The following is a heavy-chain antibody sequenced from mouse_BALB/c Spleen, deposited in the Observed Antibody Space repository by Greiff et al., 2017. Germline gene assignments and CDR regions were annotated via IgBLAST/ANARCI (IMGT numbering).Heavy chain of an antibody. CDR2: INPGSGGT. D-gene: IGHD2-4*01. CDR1: GYAFTNYL. J-gene: IGHJ4*01. CDR3: ARWDYDAMDY. V-gene: IGHV1-54*01. Sequence: VQLQQSGAELVRPGTSVKVSCKASGYAFTNYLIAWVKQRPGQGLEWIGVINPGSGGTNNNEKFKGKATLTADKSSSTAYMQLSSLTSDDSAVYFCARWDYDAMDYWGQGTSVTVSS.